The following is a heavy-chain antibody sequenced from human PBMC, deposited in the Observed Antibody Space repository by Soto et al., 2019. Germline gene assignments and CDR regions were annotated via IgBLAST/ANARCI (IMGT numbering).Heavy chain of an antibody. Sequence: QVQLVQSGAEVRKSGASVKVSCKASGYTFTSYAINWVRQAPGQGLDWMGWISVYNGHTYYAQKFQGRVTMTTDTSTSTAYMELRSLRSDDPAVYYCARVRASFYGMDVWGQGTTVTVSS. J-gene: IGHJ6*02. CDR1: GYTFTSYA. CDR2: ISVYNGHT. D-gene: IGHD6-6*01. V-gene: IGHV1-18*01. CDR3: ARVRASFYGMDV.